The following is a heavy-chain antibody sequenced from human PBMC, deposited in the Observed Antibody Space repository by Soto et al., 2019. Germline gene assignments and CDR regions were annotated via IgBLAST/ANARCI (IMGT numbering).Heavy chain of an antibody. CDR1: GGTFSSYA. CDR3: ARDRFGSRSPKRVDAFDI. CDR2: IIPIFGTA. Sequence: GASVKVSSKASGGTFSSYAISWVRQAPGQGLEWMGGIIPIFGTANYAQKFQGRVTITADESTSTAYMELSSLRSEDTAVYSCARDRFGSRSPKRVDAFDIWGQGTMVTVSS. D-gene: IGHD3-16*01. J-gene: IGHJ3*02. V-gene: IGHV1-69*13.